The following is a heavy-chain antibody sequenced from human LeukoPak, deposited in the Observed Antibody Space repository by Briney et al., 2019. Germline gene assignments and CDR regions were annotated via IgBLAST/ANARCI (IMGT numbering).Heavy chain of an antibody. CDR1: GFTFSGYA. J-gene: IGHJ4*02. CDR3: AKGSGYSSGWYTFDY. D-gene: IGHD6-19*01. Sequence: GGSLRLSCAASGFTFSGYAMSWVRQAPGKGLEWVSAMSGSGGNTYYADSVKGRFTISRDNFKNTLYLQMNSLRAEDTAVYYCAKGSGYSSGWYTFDYWGQGTLVTVSS. V-gene: IGHV3-23*01. CDR2: MSGSGGNT.